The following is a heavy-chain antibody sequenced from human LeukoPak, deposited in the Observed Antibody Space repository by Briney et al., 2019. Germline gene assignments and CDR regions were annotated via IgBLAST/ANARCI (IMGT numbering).Heavy chain of an antibody. Sequence: DPGGSLRHSCAASGFPFSNYGMSWVRQAPGKGLEWVSAISGSGDTTYFADSVKGRFTISRDNSKNTLYLQMNSLRAEDTAVYYCAKDRVGATLYFDFWGQGTLLTVSS. CDR1: GFPFSNYG. V-gene: IGHV3-23*01. CDR3: AKDRVGATLYFDF. J-gene: IGHJ4*02. CDR2: ISGSGDTT. D-gene: IGHD1-26*01.